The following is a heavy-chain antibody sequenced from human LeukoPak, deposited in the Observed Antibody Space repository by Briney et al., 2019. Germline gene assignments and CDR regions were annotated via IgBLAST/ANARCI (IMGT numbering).Heavy chain of an antibody. Sequence: TSETLSLTCTVSGGSISSYYWSWIRQPPGKGLEWIGYIYYSGSTNYNPSLKSRVTISVDTSKNQFSLKLSSVTAADTAVYYCARAYDSSGYGVDAFDIWGQGTMVTVSS. D-gene: IGHD3-22*01. CDR2: IYYSGST. J-gene: IGHJ3*02. V-gene: IGHV4-59*01. CDR1: GGSISSYY. CDR3: ARAYDSSGYGVDAFDI.